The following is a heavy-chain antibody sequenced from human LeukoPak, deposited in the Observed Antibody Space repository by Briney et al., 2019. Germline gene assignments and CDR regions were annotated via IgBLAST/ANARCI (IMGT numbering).Heavy chain of an antibody. Sequence: SVKVSCKASGGTFSSYAISWVRQAPGQGLEWMGGIIPIFGTANYAQKFQGRVTITADKSTSTAYMELSSLRSEDTAVYYCASNLNYYDSSGYYYLDKYFQHWGQGTLVTVSS. J-gene: IGHJ1*01. CDR3: ASNLNYYDSSGYYYLDKYFQH. D-gene: IGHD3-22*01. CDR2: IIPIFGTA. V-gene: IGHV1-69*06. CDR1: GGTFSSYA.